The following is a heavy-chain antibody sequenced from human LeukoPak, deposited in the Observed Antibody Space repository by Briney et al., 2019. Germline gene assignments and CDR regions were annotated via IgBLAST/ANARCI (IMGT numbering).Heavy chain of an antibody. CDR1: GFTFDDYA. CDR2: ISWNSGSI. V-gene: IGHV3-9*01. D-gene: IGHD6-19*01. Sequence: PGGSLRLSCAASGFTFDDYAMHWVRQAPGKGLEWVSGISWNSGSIGYADSVKGRFTISRDNAKNSLYLQMNSLRAEDTALYYCAKVGSWLVREGAFDIWGQGTMVTVSS. J-gene: IGHJ3*02. CDR3: AKVGSWLVREGAFDI.